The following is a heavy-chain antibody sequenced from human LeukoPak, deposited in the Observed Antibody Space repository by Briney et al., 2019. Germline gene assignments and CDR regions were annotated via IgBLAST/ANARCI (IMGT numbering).Heavy chain of an antibody. CDR1: GRSISRSSYH. Sequence: SDTLSLPCTVSGRSISRSSYHWAWIPQAPGRGLERIGSMCYYRWSYYSPYIMSRVTISVDTSKHQFSLKLSSVTAAETAVYYCASRPQYDNSGDYYYYYMDVWGKGTTVTVCS. J-gene: IGHJ6*03. CDR3: ASRPQYDNSGDYYYYYMDV. V-gene: IGHV4-39*01. D-gene: IGHD3-10*01. CDR2: MCYYRWS.